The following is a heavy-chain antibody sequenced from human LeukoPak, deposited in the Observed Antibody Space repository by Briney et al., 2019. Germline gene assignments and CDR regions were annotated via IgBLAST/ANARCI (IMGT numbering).Heavy chain of an antibody. CDR1: GFTFSDFW. V-gene: IGHV3-7*01. CDR2: VNKDGYQE. J-gene: IGHJ3*02. Sequence: GGSLRLSCIGSGFTFSDFWMTWVRQTPGQGLEWVGNVNKDGYQEQYADSLRGRFTISKDNSKNSMYLQLNSLRAEDTGVYYCVRNRGWYALDMWGQGTMVTVSS. D-gene: IGHD6-19*01. CDR3: VRNRGWYALDM.